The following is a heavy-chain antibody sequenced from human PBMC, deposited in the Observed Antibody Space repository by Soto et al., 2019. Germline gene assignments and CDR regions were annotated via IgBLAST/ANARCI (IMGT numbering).Heavy chain of an antibody. Sequence: QLQLQESGPGLVKPSETLSLTCTVSGGSISSSSYYWGWIRQPPGKGLEWIGSIYYSGCTYYNPSLKSRVTISVDTSKNQFSLKLSSVTAADTAVYYRASPKIAFYNWFDPWGQGTLVTVSS. D-gene: IGHD3-3*02. V-gene: IGHV4-39*01. J-gene: IGHJ5*02. CDR1: GGSISSSSYY. CDR3: ASPKIAFYNWFDP. CDR2: IYYSGCT.